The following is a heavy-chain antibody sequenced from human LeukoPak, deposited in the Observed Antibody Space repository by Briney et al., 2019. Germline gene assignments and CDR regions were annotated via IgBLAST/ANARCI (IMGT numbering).Heavy chain of an antibody. CDR3: ARANPLYCSSTTCLFDY. V-gene: IGHV1-2*02. CDR1: GYTFTGYY. Sequence: ASVKVSGKASGYTFTGYYMHWVRQAPGQGFEWMGWIKPNSGDTNYAQKFQGRVTMTRDTSISTAHMELSRLRSDDTAVYYCARANPLYCSSTTCLFDYWGQGTLVTVSS. J-gene: IGHJ4*02. D-gene: IGHD2-2*01. CDR2: IKPNSGDT.